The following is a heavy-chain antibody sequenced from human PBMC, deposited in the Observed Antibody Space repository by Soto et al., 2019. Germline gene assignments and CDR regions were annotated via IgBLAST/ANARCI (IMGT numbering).Heavy chain of an antibody. Sequence: EVQLVESGGGLVKPGGSLRLSCAASGFTFSSYSMNWVRQAPGKGLEWVSSISSSSSYIYYADSVKGRFTISRDNAKNSLYLQMNSLRAEDTAVYYCARAPRRSIGLDPWGQGTLVTVSS. CDR1: GFTFSSYS. CDR2: ISSSSSYI. J-gene: IGHJ5*02. V-gene: IGHV3-21*01. CDR3: ARAPRRSIGLDP. D-gene: IGHD3-16*02.